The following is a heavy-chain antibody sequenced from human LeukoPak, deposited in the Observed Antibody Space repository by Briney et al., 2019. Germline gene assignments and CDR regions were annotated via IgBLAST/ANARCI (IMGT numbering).Heavy chain of an antibody. CDR1: GFPLSSYW. CDR3: AKDNAYYYADY. J-gene: IGHJ4*02. V-gene: IGHV3-48*01. D-gene: IGHD3-10*01. CDR2: INSNSFTI. Sequence: GGSLRLSCAASGFPLSSYWMNWVRQAPGKGLEWVSYINSNSFTIHYADSVKGRFTISRDNSKNTLYLQMNSLRAEDTAVYYCAKDNAYYYADYWGQGTLVTVSS.